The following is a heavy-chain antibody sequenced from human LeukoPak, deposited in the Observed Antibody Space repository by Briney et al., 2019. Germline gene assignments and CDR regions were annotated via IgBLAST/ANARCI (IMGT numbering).Heavy chain of an antibody. CDR1: GFTFSRNA. V-gene: IGHV3-23*01. D-gene: IGHD2-21*01. Sequence: PGGSLRLSCAVSGFTFSRNAMTWVRQAPGKGLEWVSVISGSGDSTYYADSVKGRFTISRDNSKNTLSLQMNSLRAEDTAVYYCATMKSRVLWQFQHWGQGTLVTVSS. J-gene: IGHJ1*01. CDR2: ISGSGDST. CDR3: ATMKSRVLWQFQH.